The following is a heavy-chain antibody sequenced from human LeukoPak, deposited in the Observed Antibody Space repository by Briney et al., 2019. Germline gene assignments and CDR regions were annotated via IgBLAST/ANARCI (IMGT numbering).Heavy chain of an antibody. J-gene: IGHJ4*02. CDR1: GYSFTSYW. Sequence: GESLKISCKGSGYSFTSYWIGWVRQMPGKGLEWMGIIYPGDSDTRYSPSFQGQVTISADKSISTAYLQWSSLKASDTAMYYCARNFSGDGLGSFYFEYWGQGTLVNVSS. D-gene: IGHD3-10*01. CDR2: IYPGDSDT. CDR3: ARNFSGDGLGSFYFEY. V-gene: IGHV5-51*01.